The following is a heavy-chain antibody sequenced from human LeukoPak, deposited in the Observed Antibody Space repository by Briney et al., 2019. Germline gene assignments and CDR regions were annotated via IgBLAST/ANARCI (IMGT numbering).Heavy chain of an antibody. D-gene: IGHD3-10*01. CDR1: GFTFSSYG. CDR2: ISYDGSNK. V-gene: IGHV3-30*03. Sequence: GGSLRLSCAASGFTFSSYGMHWVRQAPGKGLEWVAVISYDGSNKYYADSVKGRFTISRDNAKNSLYLQMNSLRAEDTAVYYCARIEWFGELSFDYWGQGTLVTVSS. CDR3: ARIEWFGELSFDY. J-gene: IGHJ4*02.